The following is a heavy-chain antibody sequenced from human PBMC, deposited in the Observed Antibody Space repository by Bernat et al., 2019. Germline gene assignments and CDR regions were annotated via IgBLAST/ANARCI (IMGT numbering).Heavy chain of an antibody. CDR1: GFTFSNYW. V-gene: IGHV3-74*01. Sequence: EVQLVESGGGLVQPGGSLRLSCAASGFTFSNYWMHWVRQAPGKGLVWVSRINSDGSSTTYADSVKGRFTISRDNAKNTLYLQMNSLRAEDTAVYYCARAPGGNWFDPWGQGTLVTVSS. CDR3: ARAPGGNWFDP. D-gene: IGHD3-16*01. CDR2: INSDGSST. J-gene: IGHJ5*02.